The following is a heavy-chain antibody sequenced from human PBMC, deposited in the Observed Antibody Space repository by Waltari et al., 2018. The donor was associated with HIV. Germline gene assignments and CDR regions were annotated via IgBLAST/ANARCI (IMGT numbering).Heavy chain of an antibody. D-gene: IGHD3-3*01. CDR1: GITFDDYA. Sequence: EVQLVESGGGSVQPGRSLRLSCTASGITFDDYAMHWVRQPPGKGRVWCSGSSWSSGDIAYADSVKGRFTISRDNTKNSLFLQMNSVRVEDTALYYCVKDGASTIFGVLNGMDVWGQGTTVTVSS. CDR2: SSWSSGDI. J-gene: IGHJ6*02. V-gene: IGHV3-9*01. CDR3: VKDGASTIFGVLNGMDV.